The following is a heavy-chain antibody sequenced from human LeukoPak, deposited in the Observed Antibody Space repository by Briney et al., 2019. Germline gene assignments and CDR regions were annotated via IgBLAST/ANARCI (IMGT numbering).Heavy chain of an antibody. CDR2: IISIFGTT. V-gene: IGHV1-69*13. Sequence: ASVKVSCKASGGSFSNYIVTWLRLAPGQGLEWMGGIISIFGTTNYTQKLQGRVTITADESTNSAYMELSSLRSEDTAVYYCARPTTYYYDSSAYHVDGFDIWGQGTMVTVSS. CDR3: ARPTTYYYDSSAYHVDGFDI. CDR1: GGSFSNYI. J-gene: IGHJ3*02. D-gene: IGHD3-22*01.